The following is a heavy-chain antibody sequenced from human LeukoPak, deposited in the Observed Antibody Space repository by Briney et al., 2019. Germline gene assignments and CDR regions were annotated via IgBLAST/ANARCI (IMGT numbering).Heavy chain of an antibody. Sequence: GGSLRLSCAASGFTFSSYAMSWVRQPPGKGLEWVSVMYTGGGRYYCDSVKGRFTISRDNSKNPVFLQMNSLRVEDTALYYCTRGQSYCGADCYSDWGQGTLVTVSS. D-gene: IGHD2-21*02. J-gene: IGHJ4*02. CDR1: GFTFSSYA. CDR2: MYTGGGR. V-gene: IGHV3-66*01. CDR3: TRGQSYCGADCYSD.